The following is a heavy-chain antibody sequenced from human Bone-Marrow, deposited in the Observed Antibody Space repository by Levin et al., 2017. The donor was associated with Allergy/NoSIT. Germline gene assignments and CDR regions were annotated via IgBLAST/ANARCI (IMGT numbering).Heavy chain of an antibody. CDR3: ALGIAAAGSQHKKDYYYYMDV. V-gene: IGHV1-2*06. Sequence: GESLKISCKASGYTFTGYYMHWVRQAPGQGLEWMGRINPNSGGTNYAQKFQGRVTMTRDTSISTAYMELSRLRSDDTAVYYCALGIAAAGSQHKKDYYYYMDVWGKGTTVTVSS. CDR2: INPNSGGT. CDR1: GYTFTGYY. D-gene: IGHD6-13*01. J-gene: IGHJ6*03.